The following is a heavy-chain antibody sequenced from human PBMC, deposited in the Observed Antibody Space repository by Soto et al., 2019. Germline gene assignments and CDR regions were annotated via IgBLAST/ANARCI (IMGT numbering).Heavy chain of an antibody. CDR1: GYTFTSYA. J-gene: IGHJ5*02. CDR2: ISTYNGNT. V-gene: IGHV1-18*04. Sequence: ASVKVSCKASGYTFTSYALSWVRHAPGQGLEWMGWISTYNGNTNYAQNLQGRVTMTTDISTNTAYMELRSLRSGDTAVYYCARVVGGIPAAGSGNCFDPWG. D-gene: IGHD6-13*01. CDR3: ARVVGGIPAAGSGNCFDP.